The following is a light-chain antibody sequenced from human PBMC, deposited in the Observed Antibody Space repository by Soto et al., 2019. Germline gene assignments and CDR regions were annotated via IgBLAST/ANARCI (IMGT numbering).Light chain of an antibody. CDR1: QSISSW. V-gene: IGKV1-5*03. CDR2: KAS. CDR3: QQCDSYPYT. Sequence: DIQMTQSPSTLSASVGDRVTITCRASQSISSWLAWYQQKPGKAPKLLMYKASTLESGVPSRFGGSGSGTEFTLTISSLQSDDFATYYCQQCDSYPYTFGQGTKLEIK. J-gene: IGKJ2*01.